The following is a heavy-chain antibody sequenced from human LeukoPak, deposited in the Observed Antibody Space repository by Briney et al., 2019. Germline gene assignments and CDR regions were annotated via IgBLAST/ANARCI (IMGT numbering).Heavy chain of an antibody. V-gene: IGHV3-23*01. D-gene: IGHD2-21*01. CDR3: AKDSIVDDTYY. CDR1: GFTFSSYA. Sequence: GGSLRLSCAASGFTFSSYAMSWVRQAPGKGLEWVSAISGSGGSTYYADSVKGRFTISRDNCKNTLYLQMNSLRAEDTAVYYCAKDSIVDDTYYWGQGTLVTVSS. J-gene: IGHJ4*02. CDR2: ISGSGGST.